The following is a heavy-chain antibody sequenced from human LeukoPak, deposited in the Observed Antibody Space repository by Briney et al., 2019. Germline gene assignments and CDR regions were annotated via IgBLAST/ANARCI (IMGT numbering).Heavy chain of an antibody. Sequence: GAAVKVSCKASGYTFTGYYIHWVRQAPGQGLEWMGWINPNSGDTHYAQKFQGRVTMTRDTSITTAYMDLNSLISDDTAVYYCARVQYQLLFEGNWFDPWGQGTLVTVSP. CDR3: ARVQYQLLFEGNWFDP. J-gene: IGHJ5*02. V-gene: IGHV1-2*02. D-gene: IGHD2-2*01. CDR1: GYTFTGYY. CDR2: INPNSGDT.